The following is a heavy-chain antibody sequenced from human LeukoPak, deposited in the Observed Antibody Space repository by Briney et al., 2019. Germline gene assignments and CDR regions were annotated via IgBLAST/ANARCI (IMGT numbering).Heavy chain of an antibody. Sequence: GGSLRLSCAASGFTFSSYAMSWVRQAPGKGLEWVSAISGSGGSTYYADSVKGRFTISRGNSKNTLYLQMNSLRAEDTAVYYCAKAPALVLRYFDWLLYNGYYFDYWGQGTLVTVSS. CDR2: ISGSGGST. J-gene: IGHJ4*02. V-gene: IGHV3-23*01. CDR3: AKAPALVLRYFDWLLYNGYYFDY. CDR1: GFTFSSYA. D-gene: IGHD3-9*01.